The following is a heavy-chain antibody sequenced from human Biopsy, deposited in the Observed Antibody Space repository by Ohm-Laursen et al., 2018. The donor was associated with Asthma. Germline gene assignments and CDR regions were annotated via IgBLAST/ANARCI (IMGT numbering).Heavy chain of an antibody. CDR1: GGSISSYY. CDR3: ARGGWGQLGLGY. V-gene: IGHV4-59*01. CDR2: IYYSGSA. D-gene: IGHD6-6*01. J-gene: IGHJ4*02. Sequence: SETLSLTCTVSGGSISSYYWSWIRQPPGKGLEWIGYIYYSGSAKYNTSLKSRVTISVDTSKNQISLKLSSVTAADTAVYYCARGGWGQLGLGYWGQGTLVTVSS.